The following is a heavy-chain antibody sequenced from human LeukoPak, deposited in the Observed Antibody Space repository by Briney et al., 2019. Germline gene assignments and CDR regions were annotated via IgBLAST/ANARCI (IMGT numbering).Heavy chain of an antibody. V-gene: IGHV5-51*01. D-gene: IGHD3-9*01. Sequence: GESLKISCKGSGYSFTSYWIGWVRQMPGKGLEWMGIIYPGDSDTRYSPSFQGQVTISADKSISTAYLQWSSLKASDTAMYYCASRDYDILTGDDAFDIWGQGTMVTVSS. CDR3: ASRDYDILTGDDAFDI. CDR2: IYPGDSDT. J-gene: IGHJ3*02. CDR1: GYSFTSYW.